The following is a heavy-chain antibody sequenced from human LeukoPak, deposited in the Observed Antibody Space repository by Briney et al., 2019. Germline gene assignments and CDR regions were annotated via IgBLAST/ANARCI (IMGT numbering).Heavy chain of an antibody. V-gene: IGHV3-7*01. D-gene: IGHD2-15*01. CDR3: PRDGGLHTNFDY. Sequence: PGGSLRLSCAASGFSFRNYWMGWVRQAPGKGLEWVASTKPDGSAEYYADSVRGRFTASRDNANNLLYLQMNRLRAEDTAVYYCPRDGGLHTNFDYWGQGTLLTVSS. J-gene: IGHJ4*02. CDR2: TKPDGSAE. CDR1: GFSFRNYW.